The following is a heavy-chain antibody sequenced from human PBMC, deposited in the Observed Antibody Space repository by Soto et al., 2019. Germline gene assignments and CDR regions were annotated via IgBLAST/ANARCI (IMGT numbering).Heavy chain of an antibody. CDR1: GGSFSGYY. J-gene: IGHJ6*02. Sequence: PSETLSLTCAVYGGSFSGYYWSWIRQPPGKGLEWIGEINHSGSTNYNPSLKSRVTISVDTSKNQFSLKLSSVTAADTAVYYCARRRAMDYGMDVWGQGTTVTVSS. CDR3: ARRRAMDYGMDV. D-gene: IGHD5-18*01. CDR2: INHSGST. V-gene: IGHV4-34*01.